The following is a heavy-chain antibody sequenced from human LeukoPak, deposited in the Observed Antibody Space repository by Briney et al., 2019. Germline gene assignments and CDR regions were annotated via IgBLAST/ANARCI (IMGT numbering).Heavy chain of an antibody. CDR3: ARPESYCSSTSCYAPTNDAFDI. J-gene: IGHJ3*02. V-gene: IGHV3-11*01. D-gene: IGHD2-2*01. Sequence: GGSLRLSCAASGFTFSDYYMSWIRQAPGKGLEWVSYISSSGSTIYYADSVKGRFTISRDNAKNSLYQQMNSLRAEDTAVYYCARPESYCSSTSCYAPTNDAFDIWGQGTMVTVSS. CDR1: GFTFSDYY. CDR2: ISSSGSTI.